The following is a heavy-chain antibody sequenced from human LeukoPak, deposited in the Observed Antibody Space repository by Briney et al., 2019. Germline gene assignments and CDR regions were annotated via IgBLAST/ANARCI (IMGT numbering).Heavy chain of an antibody. CDR1: GFIFSNYC. D-gene: IGHD2-15*01. Sequence: GGSLRLSCAASGFIFSNYCMSWVRQPPGKGLEWVANINQDGSEKYYVDSVKGRFTISRDNSKNTLHLQMDSLTIEDSALYYCARDHVVASGAVAYWGQGTLVTVSS. V-gene: IGHV3-7*03. CDR3: ARDHVVASGAVAY. J-gene: IGHJ4*02. CDR2: INQDGSEK.